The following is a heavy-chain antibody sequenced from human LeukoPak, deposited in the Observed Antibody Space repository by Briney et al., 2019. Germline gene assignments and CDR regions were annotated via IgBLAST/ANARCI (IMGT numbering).Heavy chain of an antibody. D-gene: IGHD6-13*01. Sequence: GRSLRLSCAASGFTFSSYSMNWVRQAPGKGLEWVSSISSSNSYIYYADSVKGRFTISRDNATNSLYLQMNSLRAEDTAVYYCASQGFIAAAEDYWGQGTLVTVSS. V-gene: IGHV3-21*01. CDR2: ISSSNSYI. CDR3: ASQGFIAAAEDY. CDR1: GFTFSSYS. J-gene: IGHJ4*02.